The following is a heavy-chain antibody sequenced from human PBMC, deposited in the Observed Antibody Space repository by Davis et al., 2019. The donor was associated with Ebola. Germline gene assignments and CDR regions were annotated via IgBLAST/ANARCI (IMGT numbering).Heavy chain of an antibody. Sequence: ASVKVSCKASGYTFTGYYMHWVRQAPGQGLEWMGWINPNSGGTNYAQKFQGWVTMTRDTSISTAYMELSRLRSDDTAVYYCARMIRSWGPISEYYFDYWGQGTLVTVSS. V-gene: IGHV1-2*04. CDR3: ARMIRSWGPISEYYFDY. CDR2: INPNSGGT. D-gene: IGHD3-3*01. CDR1: GYTFTGYY. J-gene: IGHJ4*02.